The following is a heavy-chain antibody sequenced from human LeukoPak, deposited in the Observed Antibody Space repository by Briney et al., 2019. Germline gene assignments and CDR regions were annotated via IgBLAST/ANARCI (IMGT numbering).Heavy chain of an antibody. J-gene: IGHJ6*03. V-gene: IGHV3-30-3*01. CDR3: ARYDYYYMDV. CDR1: GFTFSSYG. Sequence: GGSLRLSCVASGFTFSSYGMHWVRRAPGKGLEWVAVISYDGSNKYNADSVKGRFTISRDNSKNTLYLQMNSLREEDTAVYYCARYDYYYMDVWGKGPTVTVSS. CDR2: ISYDGSNK.